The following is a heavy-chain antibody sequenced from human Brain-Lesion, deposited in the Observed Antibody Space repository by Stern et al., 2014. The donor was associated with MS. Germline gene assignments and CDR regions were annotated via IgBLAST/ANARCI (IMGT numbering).Heavy chain of an antibody. CDR2: IWPGDSYT. Sequence: VQLVQSGAEVKKPGESLKISCKGSGYRFTSNWIGWVRQVPGKGLEWMGSIWPGDSYTRYSPSFQGQVTISTDKSISTAYLQWSSLQASDTAMYYCARRGDSSSSRFDYWGQGTLVIVSS. D-gene: IGHD6-6*01. J-gene: IGHJ4*02. CDR1: GYRFTSNW. CDR3: ARRGDSSSSRFDY. V-gene: IGHV5-51*01.